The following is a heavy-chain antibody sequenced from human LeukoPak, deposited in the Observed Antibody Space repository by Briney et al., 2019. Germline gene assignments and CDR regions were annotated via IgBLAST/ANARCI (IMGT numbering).Heavy chain of an antibody. D-gene: IGHD3-10*01. J-gene: IGHJ4*02. CDR3: ARYVVYGSGKYYFDY. CDR2: IYYSGST. CDR1: GGSVSSGSYY. V-gene: IGHV4-39*01. Sequence: SETLSLTCTVSGGSVSSGSYYWSWIRQPPGKGLEWIGYIYYSGSTYYNPSLKSRVTISVDTSENQFSLKLSSVTAADTAVYYCARYVVYGSGKYYFDYWGQGTLVTVSS.